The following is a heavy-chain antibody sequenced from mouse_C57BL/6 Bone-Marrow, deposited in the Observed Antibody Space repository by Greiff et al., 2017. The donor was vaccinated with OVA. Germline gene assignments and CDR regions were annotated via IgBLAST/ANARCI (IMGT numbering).Heavy chain of an antibody. CDR2: INPGSGGT. V-gene: IGHV1-54*01. Sequence: LQESGAELVRPGTSVKVSCKASGYAFTNYLIEWVKQRPGQGLEWIGVINPGSGGTNYNEKFKGKATLTADKSSSTAYMQLSSLTSEDSAVYFCARGGYYYGSRPYYFDYWGQGTTLTVSS. CDR3: ARGGYYYGSRPYYFDY. J-gene: IGHJ2*01. D-gene: IGHD1-1*01. CDR1: GYAFTNYL.